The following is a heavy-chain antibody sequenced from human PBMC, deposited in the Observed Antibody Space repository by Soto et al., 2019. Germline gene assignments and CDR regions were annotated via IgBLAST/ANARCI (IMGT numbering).Heavy chain of an antibody. CDR2: ISSRSTDI. V-gene: IGHV3-21*01. J-gene: IGHJ1*01. Sequence: EVQLVESGGGLVKPGGSLRLSCAASGFTFSTYAMNWVSQAPGKGLEWVSYISSRSTDIYYADSLKGRFTVSRDNARDSLYLQMNSLSDEDTAVYYCAREGGGSYTYFQHWGQGTLVTVSS. CDR3: AREGGGSYTYFQH. D-gene: IGHD1-26*01. CDR1: GFTFSTYA.